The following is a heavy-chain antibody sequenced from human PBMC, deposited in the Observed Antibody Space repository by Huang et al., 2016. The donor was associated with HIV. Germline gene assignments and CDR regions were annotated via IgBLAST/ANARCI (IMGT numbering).Heavy chain of an antibody. V-gene: IGHV4-39*01. CDR3: ARHGRVAGHYYNNMDV. D-gene: IGHD6-19*01. J-gene: IGHJ6*02. CDR2: IDYSGNT. Sequence: LQLQESGPGLVKSSETLSLICTVSGGSISSSSYYWGWIRQPPGKGPEWIGRIDYSGNTYYNPPLKSRVTIAVDTSKNQFALKVNSVTAADTAVYYCARHGRVAGHYYNNMDVWGRGTTVTVSS. CDR1: GGSISSSSYY.